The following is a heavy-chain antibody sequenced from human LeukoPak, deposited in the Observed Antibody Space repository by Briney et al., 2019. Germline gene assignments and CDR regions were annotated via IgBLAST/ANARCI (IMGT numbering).Heavy chain of an antibody. CDR1: GGTFSSYA. CDR3: AMDTVVTLSLPYYYMDV. Sequence: ASVKVSCKASGGTFSSYAISWVRQAPGQGLEWMGGIIPIFSTANYAQKFQGRVTITTDESTSTAYMELSSLRSEDTAVYYCAMDTVVTLSLPYYYMDVWGKGTTVTVSS. CDR2: IIPIFSTA. D-gene: IGHD4-23*01. J-gene: IGHJ6*03. V-gene: IGHV1-69*05.